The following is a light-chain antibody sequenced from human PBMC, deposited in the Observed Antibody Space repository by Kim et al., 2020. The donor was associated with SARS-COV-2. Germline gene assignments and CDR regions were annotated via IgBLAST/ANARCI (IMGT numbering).Light chain of an antibody. Sequence: EIVLTQSPATLSLSPGEGATLSCRASQSVDIYLAWYQHKPGQAPRLLIYDASKRATSIPARFSGSGSATDFTLTISSLEPEDFAVYYCQQRSNWPLITFGQGTRLEIK. V-gene: IGKV3-11*01. CDR2: DAS. CDR1: QSVDIY. J-gene: IGKJ5*01. CDR3: QQRSNWPLIT.